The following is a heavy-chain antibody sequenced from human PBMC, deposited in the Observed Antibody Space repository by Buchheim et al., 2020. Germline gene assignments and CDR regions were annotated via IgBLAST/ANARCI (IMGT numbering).Heavy chain of an antibody. D-gene: IGHD3-22*01. CDR3: ASTSQTYYYDSSGYYGLGY. CDR2: INPSGGST. Sequence: QVQLVQSGAEVKKPGASVKVSCKASGYTFTSYYMHWVRRAPGQGLEWMGIINPSGGSTSYAQKFQGRVTMTRDTSTSTVYMELSSLRSEDTAVYYCASTSQTYYYDSSGYYGLGYWGQGTL. CDR1: GYTFTSYY. J-gene: IGHJ4*02. V-gene: IGHV1-46*01.